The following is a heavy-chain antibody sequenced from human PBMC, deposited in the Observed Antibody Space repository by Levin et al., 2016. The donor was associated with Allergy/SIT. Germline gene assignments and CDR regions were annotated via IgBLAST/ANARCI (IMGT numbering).Heavy chain of an antibody. D-gene: IGHD3-10*01. Sequence: SETLSLTCAVYGGSFSGYYWSWIRQPPGKGLEWIGEINHSGSTNYNPSLKSRVTISVDTSKNQFSLKLSSVTAADTAVYYCARAKRRGHAFDIWGQGTMVTVSS. V-gene: IGHV4-34*01. CDR2: INHSGST. J-gene: IGHJ3*02. CDR1: GGSFSGYY. CDR3: ARAKRRGHAFDI.